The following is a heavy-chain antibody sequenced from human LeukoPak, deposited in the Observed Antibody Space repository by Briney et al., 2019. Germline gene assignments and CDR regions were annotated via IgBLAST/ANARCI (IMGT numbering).Heavy chain of an antibody. J-gene: IGHJ3*02. CDR2: IYSSGST. V-gene: IGHV4-4*07. D-gene: IGHD5-18*01. CDR3: ARDGPRIQPDAFEI. CDR1: GVSIRSYY. Sequence: SETLSLTCTVSGVSIRSYYWNWIRQPAGKGLEWIGRIYSSGSTNYNPSLKSRVTMSVDTSKNQFSLKLSSETAADTAVYYCARDGPRIQPDAFEIWGQGTMVTVSS.